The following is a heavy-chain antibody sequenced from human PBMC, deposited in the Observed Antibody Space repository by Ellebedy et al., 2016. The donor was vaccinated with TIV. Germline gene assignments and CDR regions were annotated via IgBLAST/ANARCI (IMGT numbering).Heavy chain of an antibody. D-gene: IGHD1-1*01. V-gene: IGHV4-38-2*02. Sequence: SETLSLACTVSGYSISSGYSWGWIRQPPGKGLEWIASIYFSGTTYYTPSLKSRVTISADTSKNQFSLKVTCVTAPETAVYYCARGPVLYNFDAFDIWGQGTMVTVSS. J-gene: IGHJ3*02. CDR2: IYFSGTT. CDR3: ARGPVLYNFDAFDI. CDR1: GYSISSGYS.